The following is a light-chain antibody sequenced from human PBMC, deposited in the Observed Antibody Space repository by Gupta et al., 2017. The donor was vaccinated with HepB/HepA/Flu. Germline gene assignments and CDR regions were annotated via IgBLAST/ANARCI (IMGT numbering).Light chain of an antibody. CDR2: GAS. J-gene: IGKJ2*01. V-gene: IGKV3-20*01. CDR1: QSVSSSY. CDR3: QQYGSSPPYT. Sequence: EIVFTQSPGTLSLSPGERATLSCSASQSVSSSYLAWYQQKPGQAPRLLIYGASSRATGIPDRFSGSGSGTDFTLTISRLEPEDFAVYYCQQYGSSPPYTFGQGTKLEIK.